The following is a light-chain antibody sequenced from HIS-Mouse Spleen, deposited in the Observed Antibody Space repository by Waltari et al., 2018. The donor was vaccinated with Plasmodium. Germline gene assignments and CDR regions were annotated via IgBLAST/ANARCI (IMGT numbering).Light chain of an antibody. V-gene: IGKV3-15*01. Sequence: EIVMTQSPATLSVSPGERATLSCRASQSFSSNLAWYQQKPGQAPRLLIYGASTRATGIPARFSGSGSGTEFTLTISSLQSEDFAVYYCQQYNNWSFTFGPGTKVDI. CDR2: GAS. CDR3: QQYNNWSFT. CDR1: QSFSSN. J-gene: IGKJ3*01.